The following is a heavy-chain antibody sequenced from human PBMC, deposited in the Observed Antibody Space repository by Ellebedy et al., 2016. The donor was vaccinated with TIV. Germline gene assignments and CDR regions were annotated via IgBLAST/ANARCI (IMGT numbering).Heavy chain of an antibody. CDR1: GFTFSDYS. V-gene: IGHV3-11*01. Sequence: PGGSLRLSCAASGFTFSDYSMSWIRQAPGKGLEWVSYISSRGSSIYYADSVKGRFTISRANAKNSLYLQMNSLRAEDTAVYYCAMQTMVRGVPDYWGQGTLVTVSS. J-gene: IGHJ4*02. CDR2: ISSRGSSI. CDR3: AMQTMVRGVPDY. D-gene: IGHD3-10*01.